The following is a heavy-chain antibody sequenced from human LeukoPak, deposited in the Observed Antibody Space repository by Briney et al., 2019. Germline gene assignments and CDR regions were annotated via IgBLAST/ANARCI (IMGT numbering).Heavy chain of an antibody. Sequence: SETLSLTCTVSGGSINSYYWSWIRQPAGKGLEWIGRIFPSGSTNYNPSLKSRVTMSVDTSKYQFSLKLSSVTAADTAVYYCARVKSSGWYVGYWGQGTLVTVSS. V-gene: IGHV4-4*07. J-gene: IGHJ4*02. CDR3: ARVKSSGWYVGY. CDR1: GGSINSYY. D-gene: IGHD6-19*01. CDR2: IFPSGST.